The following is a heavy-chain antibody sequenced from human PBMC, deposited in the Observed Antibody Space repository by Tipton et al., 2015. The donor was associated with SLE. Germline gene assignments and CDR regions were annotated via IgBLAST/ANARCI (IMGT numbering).Heavy chain of an antibody. D-gene: IGHD4-17*01. CDR3: ARDPSYGVDY. V-gene: IGHV4-31*03. CDR2: IYYSGST. J-gene: IGHJ4*02. Sequence: TLSLTCTVSGGSISRGGYYWSWIRQHPGKGLEWIGYIYYSGSTYYNPSLKSRVTISVDTSKNQFSLKLSSVTAADTAVYYCARDPSYGVDYWGQGTLVTVSS. CDR1: GGSISRGGYY.